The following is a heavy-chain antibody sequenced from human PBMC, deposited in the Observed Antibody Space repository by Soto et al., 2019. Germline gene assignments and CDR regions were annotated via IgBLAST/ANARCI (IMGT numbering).Heavy chain of an antibody. D-gene: IGHD3-16*01. V-gene: IGHV3-23*01. CDR3: AKDSMRVRNDYVWGSDY. CDR2: ISGSGGST. CDR1: GFTFSSYA. J-gene: IGHJ4*02. Sequence: GGSLRLSCAASGFTFSSYAMSWVRQAPGKGLEWVSAISGSGGSTYYADSVKGRFTISRDNSKNTLYLQMNSLRAEDTAVYYCAKDSMRVRNDYVWGSDYWGQGTLVTVSS.